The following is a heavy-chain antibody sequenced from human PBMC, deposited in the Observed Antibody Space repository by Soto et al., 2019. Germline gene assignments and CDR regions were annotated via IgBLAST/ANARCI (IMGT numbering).Heavy chain of an antibody. D-gene: IGHD3-10*01. CDR1: GVSFNNNG. CDR3: ARVLYYGSGSYSPYGMDV. CDR2: VSPPFRTS. V-gene: IGHV1-69*01. Sequence: QVQLVQSGAEVKKPGSSVKVSCKTSGVSFNNNGIGWVRQAPGHGLEWMGGVSPPFRTSNYARKFKGRISITADASTATVNMELSSLTSEDTAQYYCARVLYYGSGSYSPYGMDVWGQGTTVTASS. J-gene: IGHJ6*02.